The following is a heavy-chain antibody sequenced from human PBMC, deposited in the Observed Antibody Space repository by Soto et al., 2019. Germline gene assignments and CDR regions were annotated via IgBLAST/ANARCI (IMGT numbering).Heavy chain of an antibody. J-gene: IGHJ6*02. V-gene: IGHV1-24*01. CDR2: FDPEDGET. CDR3: AGKTTVGTSVYYYGMDV. Sequence: ASVKVSCKVSGYTLTELSMHWVRQAPGKGLEWMGGFDPEDGETIYAQKFQGRVTMTEDTSTDTAYMELSSLRSEDTAVYYCAGKTTVGTSVYYYGMDVWGQGTTVTVSS. D-gene: IGHD4-17*01. CDR1: GYTLTELS.